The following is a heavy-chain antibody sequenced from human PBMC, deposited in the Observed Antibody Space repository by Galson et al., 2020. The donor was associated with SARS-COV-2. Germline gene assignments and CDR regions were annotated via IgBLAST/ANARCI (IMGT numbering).Heavy chain of an antibody. D-gene: IGHD6-19*01. CDR3: ARHPQGSSGWSYYFAY. V-gene: IGHV4-59*01. J-gene: IGHJ4*02. CDR1: GGSISSYY. CDR2: IYYIGST. Sequence: SETLSLTCTVSGGSISSYYWSWIRQSPEKGLEWIGYIYYIGSTNYNPSLKSRVTMSIDRSKNQFSLNLKSVTAADTAMYFCARHPQGSSGWSYYFAYWGQGSMVTVSS.